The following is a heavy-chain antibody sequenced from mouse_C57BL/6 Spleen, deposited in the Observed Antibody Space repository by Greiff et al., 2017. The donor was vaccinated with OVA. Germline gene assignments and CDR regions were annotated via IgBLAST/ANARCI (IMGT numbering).Heavy chain of an antibody. CDR3: ARDYYAMDY. V-gene: IGHV1-18*01. Sequence: EVKLMESGPELVKPGASVKIPCKASGYTFTDYNMDWVKQSHGKSLEWIGDINPNNGGTIYNQKFKGKATLTVDKSSSTAYMELRSLTSEDTAVYYCARDYYAMDYWGQGTSVTVSS. CDR2: INPNNGGT. CDR1: GYTFTDYN. J-gene: IGHJ4*01.